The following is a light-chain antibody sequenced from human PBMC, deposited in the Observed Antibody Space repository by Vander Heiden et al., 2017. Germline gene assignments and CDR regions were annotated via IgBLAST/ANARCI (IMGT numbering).Light chain of an antibody. Sequence: DIQMTQSPSSLSASVGDRVTITCQASQDISNYLNWYQQKPGKAPKLLIYDASNLETGVPSRFSGSGSRTDFTFTIRSLQPEDITTYYCQQFANLPYTFGQGTKLEIK. J-gene: IGKJ2*01. V-gene: IGKV1-33*01. CDR3: QQFANLPYT. CDR2: DAS. CDR1: QDISNY.